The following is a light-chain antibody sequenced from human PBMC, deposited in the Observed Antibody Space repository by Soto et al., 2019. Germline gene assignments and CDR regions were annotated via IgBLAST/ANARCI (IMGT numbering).Light chain of an antibody. CDR3: QQYHNLPPWT. CDR1: HDIRSN. Sequence: EIVMTQSPATLSVSPWERATVSWGASHDIRSNLAWYQQRPGQAPRLLIYGASTRATGIPARFSGSGSGTEFTLTISSLQSEDFAVYHCQQYHNLPPWTFGQGTKVGI. J-gene: IGKJ1*01. CDR2: GAS. V-gene: IGKV3-15*01.